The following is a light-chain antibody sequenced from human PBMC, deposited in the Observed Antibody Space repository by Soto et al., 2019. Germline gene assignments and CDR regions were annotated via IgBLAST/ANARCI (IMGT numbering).Light chain of an antibody. CDR3: GSWDSSPSAYV. CDR1: NPNIGGNS. Sequence: LTQPPSLSSAPGQRVSIAGSVSNPNIGGNSVSWYQQLPGTAPKLLIYDDDKRPSGIPDRFSGSKSGTSATLGITGFQTGDEADYYCGSWDSSPSAYVFGTGTKVTVL. V-gene: IGLV1-51*01. CDR2: DDD. J-gene: IGLJ1*01.